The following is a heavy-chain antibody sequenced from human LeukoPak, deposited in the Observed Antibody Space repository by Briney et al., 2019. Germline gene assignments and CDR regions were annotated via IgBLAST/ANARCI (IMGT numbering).Heavy chain of an antibody. CDR1: GFTFGSYA. Sequence: PGGSLRLSCAASGFTFGSYAMSWVRQAPGKGLKWVSAISGSGGSTYYADSVKGRFTISRDNSKNTLYLQMNSLRAEDTAVYYCAKEIPYGIVVVPAATDWGQGTLVTVSS. CDR2: ISGSGGST. D-gene: IGHD2-2*01. V-gene: IGHV3-23*01. CDR3: AKEIPYGIVVVPAATD. J-gene: IGHJ4*02.